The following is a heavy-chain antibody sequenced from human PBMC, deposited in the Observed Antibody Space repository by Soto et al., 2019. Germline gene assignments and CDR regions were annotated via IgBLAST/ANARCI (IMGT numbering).Heavy chain of an antibody. CDR2: ISSSGSTI. CDR1: GFTFSSYE. Sequence: EVQLVESGGGLVQPGGSLRLSCAASGFTFSSYEMNWVRQAPGKGLEWVSYISSSGSTIYYAGSVKGRFTISRDNAKNSLYLQMNSLRAEDTAVYYCARVAAHGDYWGQGTLVTVSS. D-gene: IGHD1-26*01. J-gene: IGHJ4*02. V-gene: IGHV3-48*03. CDR3: ARVAAHGDY.